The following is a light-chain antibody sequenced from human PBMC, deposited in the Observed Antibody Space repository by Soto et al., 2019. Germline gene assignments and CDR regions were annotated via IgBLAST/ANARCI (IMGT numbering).Light chain of an antibody. CDR3: QQYYTYST. Sequence: DIQLTQSPSTLSAAVGDSVTMACRASQNIRNLLAWYQQKPGKAPKPLIFDASTLKTGVPSRFGGSGSGAEFNFTITGLQPDDFATYFCQQYYTYSTFGQGTRLEI. CDR1: QNIRNL. J-gene: IGKJ5*01. V-gene: IGKV1-5*01. CDR2: DAS.